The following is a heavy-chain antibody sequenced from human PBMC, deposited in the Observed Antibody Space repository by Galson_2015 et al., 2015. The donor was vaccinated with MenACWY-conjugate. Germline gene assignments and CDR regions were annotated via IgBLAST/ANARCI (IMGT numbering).Heavy chain of an antibody. D-gene: IGHD6-13*01. CDR2: ISAYNGNT. CDR3: AREMGYFDH. V-gene: IGHV1-18*04. CDR1: GYTFISYG. J-gene: IGHJ4*02. Sequence: SVKVSCKASGYTFISYGISWVRQAPGQGLEWMGWISAYNGNTNYAQKFQGRVTLTTDRSTSTAYMELRNLTSDDTALYYCAREMGYFDHWGQGSLVTVSS.